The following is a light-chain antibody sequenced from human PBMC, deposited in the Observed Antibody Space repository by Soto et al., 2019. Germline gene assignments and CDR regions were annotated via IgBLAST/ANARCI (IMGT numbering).Light chain of an antibody. J-gene: IGKJ1*01. CDR3: QQRSSWPVT. CDR1: QSVSTY. CDR2: DAS. Sequence: EIVLTQSPATLSLSPGERATLSCKASQSVSTYLAWYQQKPGQAPRLLIYDASSRATGIPARFSGSGSGTDFTRTISSLEPEDFAVYYCQQRSSWPVTFGQGTRVEIK. V-gene: IGKV3-11*01.